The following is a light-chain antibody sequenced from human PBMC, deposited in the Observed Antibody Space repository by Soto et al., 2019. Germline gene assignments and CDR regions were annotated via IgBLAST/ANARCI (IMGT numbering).Light chain of an antibody. CDR3: SARDDSLSGVV. CDR1: RSNIGSNH. CDR2: RSD. J-gene: IGLJ2*01. V-gene: IGLV1-47*01. Sequence: QSVLTQPPSTSGTPGQRVPLSCSGSRSNIGSNHVYWYQQFPGMAPKLLMYRSDQRPTGVPDRFSGSKSVTSASLAISGLLSDDEADYYCSARDDSLSGVVCGGGTKVTVL.